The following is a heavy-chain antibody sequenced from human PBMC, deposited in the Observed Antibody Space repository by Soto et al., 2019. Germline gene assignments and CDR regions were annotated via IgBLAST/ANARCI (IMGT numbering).Heavy chain of an antibody. CDR3: AKDLHFTIFGVVDY. J-gene: IGHJ4*02. V-gene: IGHV1-24*01. D-gene: IGHD3-3*01. CDR1: GYTLTELS. CDR2: FDPEDGET. Sequence: ASVKVSCKVSGYTLTELSMHWVRQAPGKGLEWMGGFDPEDGETIYAQKFQGRVTMTEDTSTDTAYMELSSLRSEDTAVYYCAKDLHFTIFGVVDYWGQGTLVTVSS.